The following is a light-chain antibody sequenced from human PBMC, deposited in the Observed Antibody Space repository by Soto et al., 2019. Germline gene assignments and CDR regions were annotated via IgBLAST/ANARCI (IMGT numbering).Light chain of an antibody. V-gene: IGKV3-20*01. Sequence: EIVLTQSPGTLSLSPGERATVSCRASQSVSSSYLAWYQQKPGQAPRLLINYASRRATGFPDRFSGSGSGTDFTLTISRLEPEDFAVYYCQQYDNSPPTWTFGQGTKVEIK. CDR3: QQYDNSPPTWT. CDR2: YAS. J-gene: IGKJ1*01. CDR1: QSVSSSY.